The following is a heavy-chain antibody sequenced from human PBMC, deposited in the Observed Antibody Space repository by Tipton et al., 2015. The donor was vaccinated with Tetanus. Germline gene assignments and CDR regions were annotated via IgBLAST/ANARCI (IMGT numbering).Heavy chain of an antibody. D-gene: IGHD3-22*01. Sequence: TLSLTCNVSGGSMSNFYWTWIRQPAGRGLEWIGRVYISGSPNYNPSLKSRVTMSVDTSKNVLSLTLTSVGGADTAVYFCARFSYDSGGFYSYFDYWGRGTLVAVSS. CDR1: GGSMSNFY. J-gene: IGHJ4*02. CDR2: VYISGSP. V-gene: IGHV4-4*07. CDR3: ARFSYDSGGFYSYFDY.